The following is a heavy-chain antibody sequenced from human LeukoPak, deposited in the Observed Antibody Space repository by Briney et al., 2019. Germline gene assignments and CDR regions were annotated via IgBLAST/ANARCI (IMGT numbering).Heavy chain of an antibody. J-gene: IGHJ1*01. CDR2: ISAYNGNT. CDR3: ARGKREWYLRSAEYFQP. CDR1: GYTFTSYG. D-gene: IGHD4-23*01. Sequence: ASVKVSCKASGYTFTSYGISWVRQAPGQGLEWMGWISAYNGNTNYAQKLQGRVTMTTDTSTSTAYMELRSLRSDDTAVYYCARGKREWYLRSAEYFQPWGQGTLVTVSS. V-gene: IGHV1-18*01.